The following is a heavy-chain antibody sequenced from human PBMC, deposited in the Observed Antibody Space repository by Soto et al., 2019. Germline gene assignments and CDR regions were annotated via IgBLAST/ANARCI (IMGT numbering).Heavy chain of an antibody. CDR3: ARDRGFCSKGVCYYYYGVDV. CDR2: VQSSGST. Sequence: SHTLSLPCRVASSSVSVGGGLYRAWLGERRVKGMEWPGNVQSSGSTYYNPSLRSRAIISEATSTSQFSLNLTSVTAADTAVYYRARDRGFCSKGVCYYYYGVDVWGQGTTVT. V-gene: IGHV4-31*03. CDR1: SSSVSVGGGLY. J-gene: IGHJ6*02. D-gene: IGHD2-8*01.